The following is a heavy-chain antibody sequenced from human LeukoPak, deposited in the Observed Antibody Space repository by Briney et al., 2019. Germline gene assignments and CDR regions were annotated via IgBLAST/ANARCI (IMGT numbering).Heavy chain of an antibody. D-gene: IGHD1-26*01. CDR3: ARDQGSGKLDY. CDR1: GFTFSSYS. V-gene: IGHV3-21*01. Sequence: PGRSLRLSCAASGFTFSSYSMNWVRQAPGKGLEWVSSISSSSSYIYYADSVKGRLTISRDNAKNSLYLQMNSLRAEDTAVYYCARDQGSGKLDYWGQGTLVTVSS. CDR2: ISSSSSYI. J-gene: IGHJ4*02.